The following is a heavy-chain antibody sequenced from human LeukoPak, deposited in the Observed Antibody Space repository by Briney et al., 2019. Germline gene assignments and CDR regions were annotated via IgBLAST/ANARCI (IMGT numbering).Heavy chain of an antibody. V-gene: IGHV1-46*03. CDR1: GYTFTSYY. J-gene: IGHJ4*02. CDR2: INPSGGST. Sequence: ASVKVSCKASGYTFTSYYMHWVRQAPGQGLEWMGIINPSGGSTSYAQKFQGRVTMTRDTSTSTVYMELSSLRSEVTAVYYCARDQMEIAAAEDYFDYWGQGTLVTVSS. CDR3: ARDQMEIAAAEDYFDY. D-gene: IGHD6-13*01.